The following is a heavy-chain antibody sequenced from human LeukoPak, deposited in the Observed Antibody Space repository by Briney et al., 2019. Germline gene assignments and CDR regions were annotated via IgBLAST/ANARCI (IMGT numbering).Heavy chain of an antibody. CDR1: GYTFTAYY. V-gene: IGHV1-2*02. Sequence: ASVKVSCKASGYTFTAYYMHWVRQAPGQGLEWMGWIDSKNGDTKYAQKFQSRLTITRDTSIGIAYMELRSLTSDDTAVYYCASEAYCSGGSCSVQRVASWGQGTPVTVSS. CDR2: IDSKNGDT. J-gene: IGHJ5*02. D-gene: IGHD2-15*01. CDR3: ASEAYCSGGSCSVQRVAS.